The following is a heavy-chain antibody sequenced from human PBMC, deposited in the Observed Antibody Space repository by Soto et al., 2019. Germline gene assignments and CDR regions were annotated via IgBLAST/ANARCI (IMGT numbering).Heavy chain of an antibody. J-gene: IGHJ6*02. V-gene: IGHV1-69*13. CDR2: IIPIFGTA. D-gene: IGHD6-13*01. Sequence: GASVKVSCKASGGTFSSYAISWVRQAPGQGPEWMGGIIPIFGTANYAQKFQGRVTITADESTSTAYMELSSLRSEDTAMYYCARDGPAIGSSWYPAPNYYYYGMDVWGQGTTVTVSS. CDR3: ARDGPAIGSSWYPAPNYYYYGMDV. CDR1: GGTFSSYA.